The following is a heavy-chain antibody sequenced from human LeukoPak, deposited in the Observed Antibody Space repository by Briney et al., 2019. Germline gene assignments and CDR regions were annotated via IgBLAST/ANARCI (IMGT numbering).Heavy chain of an antibody. CDR3: ARVSNDFWSGYYPGY. D-gene: IGHD3-3*01. CDR2: IKQDGSEK. V-gene: IGHV3-7*01. J-gene: IGHJ4*02. CDR1: GFSFSSYW. Sequence: QPGGSLRLSCAASGFSFSSYWMSWVRQAPGKGLEWVANIKQDGSEKYYADSVKGRFTISRDNAKNSLYLQMNSLRAEDTAVYYCARVSNDFWSGYYPGYWGQGTLVTVSS.